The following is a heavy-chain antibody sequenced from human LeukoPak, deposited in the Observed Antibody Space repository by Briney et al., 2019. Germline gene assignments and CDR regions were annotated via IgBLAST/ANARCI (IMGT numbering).Heavy chain of an antibody. Sequence: PSETLSLTCTVSGGSISSGDYYWGWIRQPPGKGLEWIGYIYYSGSTYYNPSLKSRVTISVDTSKNQFSLKLSSVTAADTAVYYCARAPMTTVTRFDYWGQGTLVTVSS. V-gene: IGHV4-30-4*01. CDR3: ARAPMTTVTRFDY. J-gene: IGHJ4*02. CDR1: GGSISSGDYY. D-gene: IGHD4-17*01. CDR2: IYYSGST.